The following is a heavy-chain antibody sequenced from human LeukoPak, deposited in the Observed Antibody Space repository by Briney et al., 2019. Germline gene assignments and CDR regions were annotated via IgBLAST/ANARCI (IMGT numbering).Heavy chain of an antibody. CDR1: GGSFSGYY. CDR2: INHSGST. CDR3: ASVQPYYYGSGSYYFDY. D-gene: IGHD3-10*01. J-gene: IGHJ4*02. Sequence: SETLSLTCAVYGGSFSGYYWSWIRQPPGKGLEWIGEINHSGSTNYNPSLKSRVTISVDTSKNQFSLKLSSVTAADTAVYYCASVQPYYYGSGSYYFDYWGQGTLVTVSS. V-gene: IGHV4-34*01.